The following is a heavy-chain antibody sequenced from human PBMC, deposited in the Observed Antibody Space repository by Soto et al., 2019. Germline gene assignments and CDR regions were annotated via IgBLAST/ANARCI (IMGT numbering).Heavy chain of an antibody. CDR1: GFTFSSYA. CDR2: ISYDGSNK. J-gene: IGHJ4*02. CDR3: ARDTVGGVATVIGDY. D-gene: IGHD5-12*01. Sequence: QVQLVESGGGVVQPGRSLRLSCAASGFTFSSYAMHWVRQAPGKGLEWVAVISYDGSNKYYADSVKGRFTICRDNSKNTLYLQMNSLRAEDTAVYYCARDTVGGVATVIGDYWGQGTLVTVSS. V-gene: IGHV3-30-3*01.